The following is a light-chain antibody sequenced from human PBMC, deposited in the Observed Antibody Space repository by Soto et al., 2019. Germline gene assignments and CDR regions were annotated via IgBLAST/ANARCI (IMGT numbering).Light chain of an antibody. CDR3: QHYDISPPYT. CDR2: GAS. CDR1: QSISSNY. Sequence: EIVLTQSPGALSLSPGERATLSCRASQSISSNYLVWYQQKPGQAPRLLIYGASRRATGIPGRFSGSGSGADFTLTISRLEPEDFAVYYCQHYDISPPYTFGQGTKLEIK. V-gene: IGKV3-20*01. J-gene: IGKJ2*01.